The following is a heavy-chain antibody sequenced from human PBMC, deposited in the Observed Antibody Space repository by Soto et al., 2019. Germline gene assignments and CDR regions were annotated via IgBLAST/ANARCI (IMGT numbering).Heavy chain of an antibody. CDR1: GGSFNNYV. Sequence: QVQLVQSGAEVRKPGSSVKVSCEASGGSFNNYVISWLRQAPGQGLAWMGGIIPNYEAANYAQKFRGRLTITADKATTTASMELNSMRPEDTATYYCARYWNAGTLYGAFDIWGQGTTVIVS. CDR3: ARYWNAGTLYGAFDI. D-gene: IGHD4-17*01. V-gene: IGHV1-69*06. CDR2: IIPNYEAA. J-gene: IGHJ3*02.